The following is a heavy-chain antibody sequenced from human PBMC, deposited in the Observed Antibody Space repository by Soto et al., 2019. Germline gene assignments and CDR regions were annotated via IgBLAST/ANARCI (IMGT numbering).Heavy chain of an antibody. CDR2: ISAYNGNT. D-gene: IGHD6-19*01. CDR1: GYTFTSYG. V-gene: IGHV1-18*01. Sequence: QVQLVQSGGEVKKPGASVKVSCKASGYTFTSYGIYWVRQAPGQGLEWMGWISAYNGNTNYAQKLQGRVTMTTDTATGTAYGGWGSRRSDDAAVYDGARRIAVAEAKWFDPWGQGTLVTVSS. CDR3: ARRIAVAEAKWFDP. J-gene: IGHJ5*02.